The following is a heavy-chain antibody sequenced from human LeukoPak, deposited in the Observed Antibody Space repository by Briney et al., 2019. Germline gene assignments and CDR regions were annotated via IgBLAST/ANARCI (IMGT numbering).Heavy chain of an antibody. CDR3: ARVRLSSGYSN. V-gene: IGHV4-59*02. J-gene: IGHJ4*02. D-gene: IGHD3-22*01. CDR1: GASVSDYY. Sequence: SETPSLTCSVSGASVSDYYCNWIRQRPGKGLEWIGYVYNSGITNYNPSLRSRVTISVDTSKNQFSLKLNSMTAADTAVYYCARVRLSSGYSNWGQGTLVTVSS. CDR2: VYNSGIT.